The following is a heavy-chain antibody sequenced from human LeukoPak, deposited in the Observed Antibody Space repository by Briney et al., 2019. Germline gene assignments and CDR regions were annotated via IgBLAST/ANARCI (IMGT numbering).Heavy chain of an antibody. Sequence: SETLSLTCTVSGGSISSYYWSWIRQPPGKGLEWIGYIYYSGSTNYNPSLKSRDTISVDTSKNQFSLKLSSVTAADTAVYYCARDVVAAAGSFDYWGQGTQVTVSS. CDR2: IYYSGST. D-gene: IGHD6-13*01. V-gene: IGHV4-59*01. CDR1: GGSISSYY. J-gene: IGHJ4*02. CDR3: ARDVVAAAGSFDY.